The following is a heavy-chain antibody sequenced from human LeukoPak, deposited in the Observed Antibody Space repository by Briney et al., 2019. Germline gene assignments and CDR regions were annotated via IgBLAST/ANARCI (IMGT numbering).Heavy chain of an antibody. CDR2: ISAYNVNT. CDR3: ARDVAIVVRGAFDY. V-gene: IGHV1-18*04. Sequence: ASVKVSCKASGYTFTSYGISWVRQAPGQGLEWMGWISAYNVNTNYAQELQGRVTMTTDTSTSTAYMELRSLRSDDTAVYFCARDVAIVVRGAFDYWGQGTLVTVSS. CDR1: GYTFTSYG. J-gene: IGHJ4*02. D-gene: IGHD3-10*01.